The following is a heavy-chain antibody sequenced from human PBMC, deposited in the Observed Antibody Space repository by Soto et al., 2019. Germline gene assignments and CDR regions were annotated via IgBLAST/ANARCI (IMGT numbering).Heavy chain of an antibody. J-gene: IGHJ4*02. CDR2: IFNSGTT. D-gene: IGHD1-26*01. CDR1: GASPVSHYH. Sequence: QVQLQESGPGLVKPSQTLSLTCSVSGASPVSHYHWTWIRQPPGKGLEWMGYIFNSGTTFYNPSLTSRLSISMDTSGNHFSLELRSVTAADTAVYYCALALGPTTGLDYWGQGTLVTVSS. V-gene: IGHV4-31*02. CDR3: ALALGPTTGLDY.